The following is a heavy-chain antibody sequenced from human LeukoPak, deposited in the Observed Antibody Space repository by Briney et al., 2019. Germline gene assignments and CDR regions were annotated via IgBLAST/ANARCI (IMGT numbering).Heavy chain of an antibody. CDR3: ARGGSGSYYNPFVG. V-gene: IGHV4-59*01. Sequence: KTSETLSLTCTVSGGSISSYYWSWIRQPPGKGLEWIGYIYYSGSTNYNPSLKSRVTISVDTSKNQFSLKLSSVTAADTAVYYCARGGSGSYYNPFVGWGQGTLVTVSS. CDR1: GGSISSYY. J-gene: IGHJ4*02. D-gene: IGHD3-10*01. CDR2: IYYSGST.